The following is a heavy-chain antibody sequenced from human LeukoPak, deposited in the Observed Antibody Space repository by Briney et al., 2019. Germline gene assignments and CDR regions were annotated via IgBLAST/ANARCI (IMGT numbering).Heavy chain of an antibody. CDR1: GFTFSSYS. V-gene: IGHV3-21*01. Sequence: GGSLRLSCAASGFTFSSYSMNWVRQAPGKGLEWVSSISSGSSYKYYADSVKGRFTISRDNAKNTLYLQMNSLRAEDTAVYYCARDRARDSSGYYYGDDAFDIWGQGTMVTVSS. J-gene: IGHJ3*02. CDR2: ISSGSSYK. D-gene: IGHD3-22*01. CDR3: ARDRARDSSGYYYGDDAFDI.